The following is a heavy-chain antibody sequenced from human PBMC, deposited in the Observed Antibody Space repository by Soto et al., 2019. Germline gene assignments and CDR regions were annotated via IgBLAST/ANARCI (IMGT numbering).Heavy chain of an antibody. D-gene: IGHD3-22*01. V-gene: IGHV3-48*01. CDR1: GFTFSSYS. Sequence: GGSLRLSCAASGFTFSSYSMNWVRQAPGKGLEWVSYISSSSSTIYYADSVKGRFTISRDNAKNSLYLQMNSLRAEDTAVYYCAKHLNYYDSSGYTDDYWGQGTLVTVSS. CDR3: AKHLNYYDSSGYTDDY. J-gene: IGHJ4*02. CDR2: ISSSSSTI.